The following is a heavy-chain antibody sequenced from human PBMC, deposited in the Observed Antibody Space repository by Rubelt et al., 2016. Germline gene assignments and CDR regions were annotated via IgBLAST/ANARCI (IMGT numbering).Heavy chain of an antibody. Sequence: EVRLVESGGGLVQPGGSLRLSCAASGFSFRSYSMNWVRQAPGKGLEWIAYISSTSGTLSYAASVKGRFTVARDNAINSMYLQMRSLRAEDTAVYYCARGGNKWNYGALDAFDIWGQGTMVTVSS. CDR2: ISSTSGTL. CDR1: GFSFRSYS. J-gene: IGHJ3*02. V-gene: IGHV3-48*01. CDR3: ARGGNKWNYGALDAFDI. D-gene: IGHD1-7*01.